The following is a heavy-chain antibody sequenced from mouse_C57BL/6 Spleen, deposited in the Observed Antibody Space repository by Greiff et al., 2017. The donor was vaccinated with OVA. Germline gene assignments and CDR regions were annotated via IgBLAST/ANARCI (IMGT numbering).Heavy chain of an antibody. CDR1: GYTFTSYW. V-gene: IGHV1-59*01. CDR2: IDPSDSYT. J-gene: IGHJ4*01. Sequence: VQLQQPGAELVRPGTSVKLSCKASGYTFTSYWMHWVKQRPGQGLEWIGVIDPSDSYTNYNQKFKGKATLTVDTSSSTAYMQLSSLTSEDSAVYYCARSGYYGSSPCAMDYWGQGTSVTVSS. D-gene: IGHD1-1*01. CDR3: ARSGYYGSSPCAMDY.